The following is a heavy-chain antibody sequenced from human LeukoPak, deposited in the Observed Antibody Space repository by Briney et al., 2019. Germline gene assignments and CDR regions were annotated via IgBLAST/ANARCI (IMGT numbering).Heavy chain of an antibody. CDR2: ISGSGGST. D-gene: IGHD5-12*01. CDR1: GFTFSSCA. Sequence: GGSLRLSCAASGFTFSSCAMSWVRQAPGKGLEWVSAISGSGGSTYYADSVKGRFTISRDNSKNTLYLQMNSLRAEDTAVYYCAKGSFGGYSGYDSKGVGYFDYWGQGTLVTVSS. J-gene: IGHJ4*02. V-gene: IGHV3-23*01. CDR3: AKGSFGGYSGYDSKGVGYFDY.